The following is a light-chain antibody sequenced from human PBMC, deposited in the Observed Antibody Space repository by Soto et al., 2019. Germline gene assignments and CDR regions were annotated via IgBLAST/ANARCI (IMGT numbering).Light chain of an antibody. CDR3: QHYNSYSEA. CDR1: QGISSW. J-gene: IGKJ1*01. Sequence: DIQVTQSPSSLSASVGDRVTITCRASQGISSWLAWYQQKPGKAPRLLXYKAXSLASGVQSRFSGSGSGTEFTLTISSLQPDDFATYYCQHYNSYSEAFGQGTKVDIK. V-gene: IGKV1-5*03. CDR2: KAX.